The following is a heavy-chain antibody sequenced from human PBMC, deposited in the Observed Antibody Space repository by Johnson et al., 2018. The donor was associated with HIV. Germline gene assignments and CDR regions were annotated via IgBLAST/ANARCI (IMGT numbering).Heavy chain of an antibody. D-gene: IGHD4-23*01. CDR3: ARGRYGRMTTVAAAAFDV. CDR1: GFTFSGSA. V-gene: IGHV3-73*02. J-gene: IGHJ3*01. Sequence: QLVESGGGLVQPGGSLELSCAASGFTFSGSAMHWVRQASGKGLEWVGRIRGRANTYAPASAASLKGSFTISRDNAKNSLYLQMNSLRAEDTALYYCARGRYGRMTTVAAAAFDVWGQGTMVTVSS. CDR2: IRGRANTYAP.